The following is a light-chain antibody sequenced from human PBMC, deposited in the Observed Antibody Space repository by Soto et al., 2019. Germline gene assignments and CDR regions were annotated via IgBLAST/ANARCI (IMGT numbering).Light chain of an antibody. CDR2: GAS. J-gene: IGKJ1*01. CDR3: QHYGSSTET. CDR1: QSVSSY. V-gene: IGKV3-20*01. Sequence: EIVLTQSPATLSLSPGERATLSCRASQSVSSYSAWYQQKPGQAPRLLIYGASSRATGIPDRFSGSGSGTDFTLTISRLENEDFAVYYCQHYGSSTETFCQGTKVDNK.